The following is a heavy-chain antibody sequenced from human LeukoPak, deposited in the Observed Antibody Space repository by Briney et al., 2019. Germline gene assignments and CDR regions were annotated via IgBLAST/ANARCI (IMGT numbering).Heavy chain of an antibody. Sequence: SETLSLTCTVSGGSISSSGYYWGWIRQPPGKGLEWIGSIYYSGSTYYNPSLKSRVTISEDTSKNQFSLKLSSATAADTAVYYCAVYCSSTSCYARRAFDIWGQGTTVTVSS. CDR3: AVYCSSTSCYARRAFDI. CDR2: IYYSGST. J-gene: IGHJ3*02. CDR1: GGSISSSGYY. V-gene: IGHV4-39*01. D-gene: IGHD2-2*01.